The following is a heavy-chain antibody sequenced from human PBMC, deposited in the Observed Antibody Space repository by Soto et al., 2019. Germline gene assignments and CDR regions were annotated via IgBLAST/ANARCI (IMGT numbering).Heavy chain of an antibody. CDR1: GYTFTSYG. J-gene: IGHJ4*02. D-gene: IGHD3-22*01. V-gene: IGHV1-18*01. CDR3: ARDGNGYWDDY. CDR2: INGYNGNT. Sequence: QVQLVQSGAEVKKPGASVKVSCKASGYTFTSYGISWVRQAPGQGLEWMGWINGYNGNTNYTQKLQGRLTMTTDTSTHIAYMDLSSLRSDDTAVYYCARDGNGYWDDYWGQGTLVTVSS.